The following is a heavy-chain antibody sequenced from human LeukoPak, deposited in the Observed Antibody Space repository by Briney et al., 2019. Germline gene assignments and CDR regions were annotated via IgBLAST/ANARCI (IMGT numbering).Heavy chain of an antibody. CDR3: ARVVPAAMSYYYYYMDV. J-gene: IGHJ6*03. D-gene: IGHD2-2*01. V-gene: IGHV1-18*01. Sequence: ASVKVSCKTSGYSFTQSGITWVRQAPGQGLEWMGWISAYNGNTNLAQKFQGRVTMTIDTATSTVYMEVRSLRSDDTAVYYCARVVPAAMSYYYYYMDVWGKGTTVTVSS. CDR1: GYSFTQSG. CDR2: ISAYNGNT.